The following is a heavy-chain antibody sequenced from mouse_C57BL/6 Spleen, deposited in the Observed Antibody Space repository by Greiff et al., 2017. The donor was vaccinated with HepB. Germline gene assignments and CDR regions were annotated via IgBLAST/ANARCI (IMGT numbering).Heavy chain of an antibody. CDR3: ARFYYYGSSHGAMDY. CDR1: GYTFTSYW. D-gene: IGHD1-1*01. V-gene: IGHV1-50*01. CDR2: IDPSDSYT. J-gene: IGHJ4*01. Sequence: VQLQQPGAELVKPGASVKLSCKASGYTFTSYWMQWVKQRPGQGLEWIGEIDPSDSYTNYNQKFKGKATLTVDTSSSTAYMQLSSLTSEDSAVYYCARFYYYGSSHGAMDYWGQGTSVTVSS.